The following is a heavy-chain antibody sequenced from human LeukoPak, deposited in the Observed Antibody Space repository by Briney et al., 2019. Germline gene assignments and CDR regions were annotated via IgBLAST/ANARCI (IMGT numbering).Heavy chain of an antibody. CDR1: GYTFTSYA. D-gene: IGHD4-17*01. CDR2: INAGNGNT. CDR3: ARDYHDYGDYPDY. J-gene: IGHJ4*02. V-gene: IGHV1-3*01. Sequence: ASVKVSCKASGYTFTSYAMHWVRQAPGQRLEWMGWINAGNGNTKYSQKFQGRVTITRDTSASTAYMEPSSLRSEDTAVYYCARDYHDYGDYPDYWGQGTLVAVSS.